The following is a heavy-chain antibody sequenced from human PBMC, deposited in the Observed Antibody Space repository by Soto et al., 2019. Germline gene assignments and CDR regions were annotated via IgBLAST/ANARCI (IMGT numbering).Heavy chain of an antibody. CDR2: IKSKTDDGTT. D-gene: IGHD3-9*01. CDR3: TTDAHYDILTGYLFDY. J-gene: IGHJ4*02. CDR1: GFTFSNAW. V-gene: IGHV3-15*01. Sequence: GGSLRLSCAASGFTFSNAWMSWVRQAPGKGLEWVGRIKSKTDDGTTDYAAPVKGRFTISRDDSKNTLYLQMNSLKTEDTAVYYCTTDAHYDILTGYLFDYWGQGTLVTVSS.